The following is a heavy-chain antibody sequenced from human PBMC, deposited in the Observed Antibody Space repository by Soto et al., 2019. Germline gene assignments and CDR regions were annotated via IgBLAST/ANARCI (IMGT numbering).Heavy chain of an antibody. V-gene: IGHV1-18*04. CDR2: ISAYNDNT. D-gene: IGHD2-2*01. CDR3: ARDHGKYCSSTSCPDAFDI. Sequence: ASVKVSCKASGYTFTSYGISWVRQAPGQGLEWMGWISAYNDNTNYAQKLQGRVTMTTDTSTSTAYMELRSLRSDDTAVYYCARDHGKYCSSTSCPDAFDIWGQGTMVTVSS. J-gene: IGHJ3*02. CDR1: GYTFTSYG.